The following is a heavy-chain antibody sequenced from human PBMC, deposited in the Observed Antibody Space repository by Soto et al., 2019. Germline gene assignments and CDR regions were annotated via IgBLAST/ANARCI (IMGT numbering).Heavy chain of an antibody. Sequence: QVQLQESGPGLVKPSETLSLTCTVSGGSVSSGSYYWSWIRQPPGKGLEWIGYIYYSGSTNYNPSLKSRGTISVDTSKNQFSLKLSSVTAADTAVYYCARLTYYYDSSGQSFDYWGRGTLVTVSS. V-gene: IGHV4-61*01. CDR2: IYYSGST. J-gene: IGHJ4*02. CDR3: ARLTYYYDSSGQSFDY. CDR1: GGSVSSGSYY. D-gene: IGHD3-22*01.